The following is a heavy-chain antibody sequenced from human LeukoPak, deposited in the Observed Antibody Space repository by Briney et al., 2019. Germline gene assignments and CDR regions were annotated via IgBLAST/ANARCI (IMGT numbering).Heavy chain of an antibody. CDR2: IYHSGST. J-gene: IGHJ4*02. CDR3: ARVSYGGNSLDY. D-gene: IGHD4-23*01. Sequence: SETLSLTCAVSGGSISSGGYSWSWIRQPPGKGLEWIGYIYHSGSTYYNPSPKSRVTISVDRSKNQFSLKLSSVTAADTAVYYCARVSYGGNSLDYWGQGTLVTVSS. V-gene: IGHV4-30-2*01. CDR1: GGSISSGGYS.